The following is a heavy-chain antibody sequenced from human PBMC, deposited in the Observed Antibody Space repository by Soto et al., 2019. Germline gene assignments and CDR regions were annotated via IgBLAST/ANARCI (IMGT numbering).Heavy chain of an antibody. CDR2: ISSSGAST. Sequence: GGSLRLSCEASGFIFSSYAMSWVRQAPGKGLEWVSAISSSGASTYYADSVKGRFTISRDNAKNSLYLQMNSLRVEDTAVYYCVRDYSVPAATGFESWGQDTLVPVSS. V-gene: IGHV3-23*01. J-gene: IGHJ1*01. D-gene: IGHD2-2*01. CDR3: VRDYSVPAATGFES. CDR1: GFIFSSYA.